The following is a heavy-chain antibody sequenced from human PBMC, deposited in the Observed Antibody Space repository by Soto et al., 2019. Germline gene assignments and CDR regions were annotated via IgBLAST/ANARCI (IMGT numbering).Heavy chain of an antibody. D-gene: IGHD3-22*01. Sequence: WASVKVSCKASGYTFTGHYVHWVRQAPGQGLEWMGWINPNSGGTNYAQDFQGRVTMTRDTSINTTYMDLSGLRSEDTAVYYCARGTMIVVLNWFDSWGQGTLVTVSS. CDR3: ARGTMIVVLNWFDS. V-gene: IGHV1-2*02. CDR1: GYTFTGHY. J-gene: IGHJ5*01. CDR2: INPNSGGT.